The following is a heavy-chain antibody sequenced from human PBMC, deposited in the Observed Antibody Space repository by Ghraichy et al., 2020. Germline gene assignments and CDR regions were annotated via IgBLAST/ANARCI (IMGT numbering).Heavy chain of an antibody. D-gene: IGHD3-10*01. J-gene: IGHJ6*02. CDR2: INHSGST. V-gene: IGHV4-34*01. CDR3: ARGRGMDV. Sequence: SETLSLTCAVYGGSFSGYYWSWIRQPPGKGLEWIGEINHSGSTNYNPSLKSRVTISVDTSKNQFSLKLSSVTAADTAVYYCARGRGMDVWGQGTTVTVSS. CDR1: GGSFSGYY.